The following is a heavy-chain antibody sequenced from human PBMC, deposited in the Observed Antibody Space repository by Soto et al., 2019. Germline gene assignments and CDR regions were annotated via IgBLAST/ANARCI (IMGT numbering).Heavy chain of an antibody. CDR3: ARDPSPYDFWSGSKRPYGLDV. V-gene: IGHV3-21*01. Sequence: LRLSCAASGFTFSNYIINWVRQAPGRGLEWVSSISSSSTYKYYADSVKGRFTISRDNAKNSLYLQMNSLRAEDTAVYYCARDPSPYDFWSGSKRPYGLDVWGQGTTVTVSS. CDR1: GFTFSNYI. CDR2: ISSSSTYK. D-gene: IGHD3-3*01. J-gene: IGHJ6*02.